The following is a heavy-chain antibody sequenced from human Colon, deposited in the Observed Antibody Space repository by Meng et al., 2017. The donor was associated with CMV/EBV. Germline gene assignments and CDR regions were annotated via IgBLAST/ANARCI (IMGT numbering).Heavy chain of an antibody. J-gene: IGHJ6*02. V-gene: IGHV4-39*07. CDR1: GGSINSASYF. CDR2: IIYSGST. CDR3: ARHFDLGGMDV. D-gene: IGHD3-16*01. Sequence: SETLSLTCTVSGGSINSASYFWGWIRQSPGKGLEWIGSIIYSGSTYYNPSLKSRATLYVDTSKNQFSVRLSSVTAADTAVYYCARHFDLGGMDVWGQGTTVTVSS.